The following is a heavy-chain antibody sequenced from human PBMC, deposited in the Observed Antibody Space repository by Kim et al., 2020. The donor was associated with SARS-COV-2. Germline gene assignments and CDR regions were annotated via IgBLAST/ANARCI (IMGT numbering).Heavy chain of an antibody. V-gene: IGHV3-30*04. D-gene: IGHD3-22*01. CDR1: GFTFSSYA. J-gene: IGHJ3*02. Sequence: GGSLRLSCAASGFTFSSYAMHWVRQAPGKGLEWVAVISYDGSNKYYADSVKGRFTISRDNSKNTLYLQMNSLRAEDTAVYYCARDEEASGYDSSGLDAFDIWGQGTMVTVSS. CDR3: ARDEEASGYDSSGLDAFDI. CDR2: ISYDGSNK.